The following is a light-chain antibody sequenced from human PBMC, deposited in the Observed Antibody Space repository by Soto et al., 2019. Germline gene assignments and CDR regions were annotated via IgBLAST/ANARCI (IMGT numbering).Light chain of an antibody. V-gene: IGLV2-14*03. Sequence: QSALTQPASVSGSPGQTVTISCTGTSGDIGAFNYVSWYQQQPAKAPKLLIFDVADRPSGISSRFSGSKSGNTASLTISGLQPEDEAHYYCSSYATTNTVLFGGGTQLTV. CDR3: SSYATTNTVL. CDR1: SGDIGAFNY. CDR2: DVA. J-gene: IGLJ2*01.